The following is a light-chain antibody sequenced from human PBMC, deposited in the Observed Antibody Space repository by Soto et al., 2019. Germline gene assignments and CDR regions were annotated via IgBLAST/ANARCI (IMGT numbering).Light chain of an antibody. Sequence: QSALTQPASVSGSPGQSIAISCTGTFSDVGGYDFVAWYQQHPGKAPKVIIYDVNNRPSGVSNRFFGSKSGNTASLTISGLQTEDADDYYCGSYSTSGSVVFGGGTKLTVL. V-gene: IGLV2-14*01. CDR3: GSYSTSGSVV. CDR1: FSDVGGYDF. J-gene: IGLJ2*01. CDR2: DVN.